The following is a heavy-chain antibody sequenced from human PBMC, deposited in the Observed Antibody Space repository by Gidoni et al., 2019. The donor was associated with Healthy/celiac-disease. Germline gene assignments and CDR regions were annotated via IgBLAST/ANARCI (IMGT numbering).Heavy chain of an antibody. CDR2: INHSGST. CDR1: GGSFSGYY. D-gene: IGHD4-17*01. CDR3: ARVGGYGDYVDY. Sequence: QVQLQQWGAGLLKPSETLSLTCAVSGGSFSGYYWSWIRQPPGKGLEWIGEINHSGSTNYNPSLKSRVTISVDTSKNQFSLKLSSVTAADTAVYYCARVGGYGDYVDYWGQGTLVTVSS. J-gene: IGHJ4*02. V-gene: IGHV4-34*01.